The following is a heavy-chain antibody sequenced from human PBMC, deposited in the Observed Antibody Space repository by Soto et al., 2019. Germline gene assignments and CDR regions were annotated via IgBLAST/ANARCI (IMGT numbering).Heavy chain of an antibody. CDR1: GGSFSGYY. CDR2: INHSGST. CDR3: ARGPRLEWLLSNFDY. Sequence: SETLSLTCAVYGGSFSGYYWSWIRQPPGKGLEWIGEINHSGSTNYNPSLKSRVTISVDTSKNQFSLKLSSVTAADTAVYYCARGPRLEWLLSNFDYWGQGTLVTVSS. D-gene: IGHD3-3*01. V-gene: IGHV4-34*01. J-gene: IGHJ4*02.